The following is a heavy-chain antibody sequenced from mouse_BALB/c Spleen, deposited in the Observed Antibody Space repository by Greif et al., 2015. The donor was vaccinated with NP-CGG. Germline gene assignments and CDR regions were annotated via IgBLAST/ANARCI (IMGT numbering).Heavy chain of an antibody. V-gene: IGHV3-2*02. Sequence: EVKLMESGPGLVKPSQSLSLTCTVTGYSITSDYAWNWIRQFPGNKLEWMGYISYSGSTSYDPSLKSRISITRDTSKNQFFLQLNSVTTEDTATYYCARNYGSSYRNWYFDVWGAGTTVTVSS. J-gene: IGHJ1*01. CDR2: ISYSGST. CDR3: ARNYGSSYRNWYFDV. D-gene: IGHD1-1*01. CDR1: GYSITSDYA.